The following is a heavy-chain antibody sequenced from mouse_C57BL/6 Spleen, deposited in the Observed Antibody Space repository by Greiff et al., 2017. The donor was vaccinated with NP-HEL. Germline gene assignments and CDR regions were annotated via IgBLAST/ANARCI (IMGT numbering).Heavy chain of an antibody. D-gene: IGHD3-2*02. Sequence: EVQRVESGGGLVKPGGSLKLSCAASGFTFSSYAMSWVRQTPEKRLEWVATISDGGSYTYYPDNVKGRFTISRDNAKNNLYLQMSHLKSEDTAMYYCARDGGTAQSYYFDYWGQGTTLTVSS. CDR1: GFTFSSYA. V-gene: IGHV5-4*01. J-gene: IGHJ2*01. CDR3: ARDGGTAQSYYFDY. CDR2: ISDGGSYT.